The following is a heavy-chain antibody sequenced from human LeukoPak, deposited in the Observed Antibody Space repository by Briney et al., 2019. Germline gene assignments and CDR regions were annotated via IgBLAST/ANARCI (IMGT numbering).Heavy chain of an antibody. CDR1: GFTFDDYA. J-gene: IGHJ4*02. D-gene: IGHD3-10*01. CDR3: AKDIYYGSGSFCFDY. Sequence: GGSLRLSCAASGFTFDDYAMHWVRQAPGKGLEWVSGISWNSGSIGYADSVKGRFTISRDNAKNSLYLQMNSLRAEDTALYYCAKDIYYGSGSFCFDYWGQGTLVTVSS. V-gene: IGHV3-9*01. CDR2: ISWNSGSI.